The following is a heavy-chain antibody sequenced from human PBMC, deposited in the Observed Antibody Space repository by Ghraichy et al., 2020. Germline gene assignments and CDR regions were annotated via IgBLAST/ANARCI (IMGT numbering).Heavy chain of an antibody. J-gene: IGHJ5*02. CDR2: INHSGST. D-gene: IGHD6-13*01. CDR3: ASAAAGTGNWFDP. Sequence: SQTLSLTCAVYGGSFSGYYWTWIRQPPGKGLEWIGEINHSGSTNYNSSLKSRVTISVDTSKNQFSLKLSSVTAADTAVYFCASAAAGTGNWFDPWGQGTLVTVSS. V-gene: IGHV4-34*01. CDR1: GGSFSGYY.